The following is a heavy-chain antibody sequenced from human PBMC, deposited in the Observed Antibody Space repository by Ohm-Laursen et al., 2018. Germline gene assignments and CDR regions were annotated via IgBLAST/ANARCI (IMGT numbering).Heavy chain of an antibody. J-gene: IGHJ4*02. CDR3: ARDRTGPYGDYTDY. D-gene: IGHD4-17*01. CDR1: GFTFSDYY. CDR2: IKQDGSEK. V-gene: IGHV3-7*03. Sequence: SLRLSCTASGFTFSDYYMSWIRQAPGKGLEWVANIKQDGSEKYYVDSVKGRFTISRDNAKNSLYLQMNSLRAEDTAVYYCARDRTGPYGDYTDYWGQGTLVTVSS.